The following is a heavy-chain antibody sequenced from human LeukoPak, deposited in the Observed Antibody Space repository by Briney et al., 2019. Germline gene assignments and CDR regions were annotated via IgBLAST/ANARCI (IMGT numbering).Heavy chain of an antibody. D-gene: IGHD6-13*01. CDR1: GGSISSYY. CDR3: ARARSSWYRPFDY. CDR2: INHSGST. J-gene: IGHJ4*02. Sequence: SETLSLTCTVSGGSISSYYWSWIRQPPGKGLEWIGEINHSGSTNYNPSLKSRVTISVDTSKNQFSLKLSSVTAADTAVYYCARARSSWYRPFDYWGQGTLVTVSS. V-gene: IGHV4-34*01.